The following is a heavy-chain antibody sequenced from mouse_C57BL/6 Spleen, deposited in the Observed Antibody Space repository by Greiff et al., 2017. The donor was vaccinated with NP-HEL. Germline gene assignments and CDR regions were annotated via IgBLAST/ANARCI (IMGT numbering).Heavy chain of an antibody. V-gene: IGHV1-85*01. CDR1: GYTFTSYD. J-gene: IGHJ1*03. CDR3: ARSDFRYYGSSLYWYFDV. D-gene: IGHD1-1*01. CDR2: IYPRDGST. Sequence: QVQLQQSGPELVKPGASVKLSCKASGYTFTSYDINWVKQRPGQGLEWIGWIYPRDGSTKYNEKFKGKATLTVDTSSSTAYMELHSLTSEDSAVYFCARSDFRYYGSSLYWYFDVWGTGTTVTVSS.